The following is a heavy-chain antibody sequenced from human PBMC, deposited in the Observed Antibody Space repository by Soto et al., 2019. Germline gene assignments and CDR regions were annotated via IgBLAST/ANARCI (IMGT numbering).Heavy chain of an antibody. J-gene: IGHJ6*02. D-gene: IGHD3-10*01. Sequence: SETLSLTCAVYGGSFSGYYWSWIRQPPGKGLEWIGEINHSGSTNYNPSLKSRVTISVDTSKNQFSLKLSSVTAADTAVYYCARGLVRGYYYYYYGMDVWGQGTTVTVSS. CDR3: ARGLVRGYYYYYYGMDV. V-gene: IGHV4-34*01. CDR1: GGSFSGYY. CDR2: INHSGST.